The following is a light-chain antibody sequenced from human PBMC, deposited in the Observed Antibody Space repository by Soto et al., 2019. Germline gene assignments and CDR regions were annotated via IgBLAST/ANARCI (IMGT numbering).Light chain of an antibody. CDR3: QQSYSTPIT. CDR2: DAS. V-gene: IGKV1-5*01. J-gene: IGKJ5*01. Sequence: DIQMTQSPSTLSASVGDSVTITCRASQNIRNWLAWYQQKPGKAPNPLIYDASSLESGVPSRFSGSGSGTEFTLTISSLQPDDFATYYCQQSYSTPITFGQGTRLEIK. CDR1: QNIRNW.